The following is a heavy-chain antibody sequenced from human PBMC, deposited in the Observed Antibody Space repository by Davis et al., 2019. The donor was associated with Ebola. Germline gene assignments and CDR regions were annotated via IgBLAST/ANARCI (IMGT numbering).Heavy chain of an antibody. D-gene: IGHD3-3*01. J-gene: IGHJ4*02. Sequence: GESLKISCAASGFTFSAFWMSWVRQAPGKGLERVADIKGDGSEIQYVGSVKGRFTISRENAKKSLYLQMSSLRAEDTAAYYCARDFGRGVDFGGQGTLVTVSS. CDR1: GFTFSAFW. CDR2: IKGDGSEI. CDR3: ARDFGRGVDF. V-gene: IGHV3-7*03.